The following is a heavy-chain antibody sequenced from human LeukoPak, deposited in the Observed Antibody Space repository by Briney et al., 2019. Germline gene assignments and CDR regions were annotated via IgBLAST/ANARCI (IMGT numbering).Heavy chain of an antibody. Sequence: SETLSLTCAVSGYSISSGYCWGWIRQPPGKGLEWIGSIYHSGSTYYNPSLKSRVTISVDTSKNQFSLKLSSVTAADTAVYYCARVAGMYSSSWYYFDYWGQGTLVTVSS. J-gene: IGHJ4*02. CDR2: IYHSGST. CDR3: ARVAGMYSSSWYYFDY. V-gene: IGHV4-38-2*01. D-gene: IGHD6-13*01. CDR1: GYSISSGYC.